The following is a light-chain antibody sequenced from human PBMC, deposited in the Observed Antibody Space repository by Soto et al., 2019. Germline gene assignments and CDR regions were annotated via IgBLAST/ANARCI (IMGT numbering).Light chain of an antibody. CDR3: QQYGSSPRT. V-gene: IGKV3-20*01. Sequence: TRSACTRSFSHGERATFSCRASQSVSSNYLAWYQQKPGQAPRLLIYGAFKRATGIPDRFSGSGSGTDFTLTISRVEPEDFALYCCQQYGSSPRTFGQRTKVDI. CDR2: GAF. J-gene: IGKJ1*01. CDR1: QSVSSNY.